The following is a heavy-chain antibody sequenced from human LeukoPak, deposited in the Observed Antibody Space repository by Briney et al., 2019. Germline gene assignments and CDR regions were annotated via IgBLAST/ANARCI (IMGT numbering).Heavy chain of an antibody. CDR2: IDYSAST. D-gene: IGHD1-26*01. J-gene: IGHJ3*02. CDR1: GGSISTYY. Sequence: SETLSLTCTVSGGSISTYYWSWIRQRPGKGLEWIAYIDYSASTNYNPSLKSRVTISVDTSKNQFSLKLSSVTAADTAVYYCARDSRRELLHAFDIWGQGTTVTVSS. V-gene: IGHV4-59*01. CDR3: ARDSRRELLHAFDI.